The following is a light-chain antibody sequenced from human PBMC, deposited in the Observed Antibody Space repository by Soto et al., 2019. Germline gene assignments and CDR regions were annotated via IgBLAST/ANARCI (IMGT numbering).Light chain of an antibody. CDR2: KAS. Sequence: DVQMTQSPSTLSAYVGDRVTITCRASQSISNWLAWYQQKPGKAPKLLIYKASTLESGVPSRFSGSGSGTAFTLTISSLQPDDFATYYCQQYNSYSTFGQGTKLEIK. CDR3: QQYNSYST. V-gene: IGKV1-5*03. CDR1: QSISNW. J-gene: IGKJ2*01.